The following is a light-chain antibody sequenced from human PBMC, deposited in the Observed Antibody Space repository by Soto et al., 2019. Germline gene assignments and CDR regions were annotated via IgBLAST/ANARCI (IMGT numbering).Light chain of an antibody. V-gene: IGLV6-57*01. Sequence: NFMLTQPHSVSESPGKTVTISCTRSSGSIASKYVQWYQQRPGSSPTTVIYEDNQRPSGVPDRFSGSIDSSSNSASLTISELKTEDEADYYCQSYDSDNQVFGGGTKLTVL. CDR2: EDN. J-gene: IGLJ3*02. CDR1: SGSIASKY. CDR3: QSYDSDNQV.